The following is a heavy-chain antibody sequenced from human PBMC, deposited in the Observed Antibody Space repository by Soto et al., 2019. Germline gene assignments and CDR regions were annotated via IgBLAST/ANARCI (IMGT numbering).Heavy chain of an antibody. D-gene: IGHD2-8*01. Sequence: QAQLVQSGAEVKKPGASVKVSCRASGYTFSSYGYAWVRQAPGQGLEWMGWISAYNVDTNYAQKFQDRVTLTPDTSTTTAYMDLRSLRSDDTAVYYCARSGAYCTSITCLFDSFWGLGTLVTVSS. V-gene: IGHV1-18*01. CDR3: ARSGAYCTSITCLFDSF. CDR2: ISAYNVDT. CDR1: GYTFSSYG. J-gene: IGHJ4*02.